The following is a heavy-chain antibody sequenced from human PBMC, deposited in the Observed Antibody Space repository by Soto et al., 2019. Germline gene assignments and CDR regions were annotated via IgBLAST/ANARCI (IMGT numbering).Heavy chain of an antibody. J-gene: IGHJ4*02. V-gene: IGHV4-59*01. CDR3: ARSVGVPGVHIDY. Sequence: SETLSLTCSVSGGSISGSYWSWIRQSPGKGLEWLGYVYYTGSTNYSPSLRSRVSISVDTSKNEFSLRLSSVTAADTAVYFCARSVGVPGVHIDYWGQRTQVTVSS. D-gene: IGHD2-8*01. CDR1: GGSISGSY. CDR2: VYYTGST.